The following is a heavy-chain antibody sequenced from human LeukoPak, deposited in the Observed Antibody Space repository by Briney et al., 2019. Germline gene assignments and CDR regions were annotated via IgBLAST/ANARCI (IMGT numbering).Heavy chain of an antibody. CDR2: ISGSDGNT. CDR3: AKEGGIAAPGTSYYGMDV. D-gene: IGHD6-25*01. Sequence: PGGSLRLSCAASGFTLSSSAMNWVRQSPGKGLEWVSGISGSDGNTYYADSVKGRFTISRDTYKNTLYLQMYSLRGEDTAVYYCAKEGGIAAPGTSYYGMDVWGQGTTVTVSS. J-gene: IGHJ6*02. V-gene: IGHV3-23*01. CDR1: GFTLSSSA.